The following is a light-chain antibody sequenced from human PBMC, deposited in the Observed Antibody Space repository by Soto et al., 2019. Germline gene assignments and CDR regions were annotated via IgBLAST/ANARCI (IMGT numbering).Light chain of an antibody. J-gene: IGLJ1*01. V-gene: IGLV2-14*01. CDR2: EVS. CDR3: NSYTSSNTYV. CDR1: SSDVGAHNF. Sequence: ALTQPASVSGTPGQAITLYCSGYSSDVGAHNFVSWYQHHPGKAPKLMIYEVSNRPSGVSNRFSGSKSGNTASLTISGLQAEDEADYYCNSYTSSNTYVFGSGTKVP.